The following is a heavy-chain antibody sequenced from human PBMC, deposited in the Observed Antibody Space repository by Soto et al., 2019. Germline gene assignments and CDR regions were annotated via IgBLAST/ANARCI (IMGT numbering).Heavy chain of an antibody. V-gene: IGHV1-2*02. CDR2: INPNSGGT. CDR3: ASLTTVNGSYGMDV. CDR1: GYTFTDYY. Sequence: QVQLVQSGAEVKKPGASVKVSCKASGYTFTDYYMHWVRQAPGQGLEWMGWINPNSGGTNYAQKLQGRVTMTRDTSISTAYMEVSRLRSDDTAVFYCASLTTVNGSYGMDVWGQGTTVTVSS. D-gene: IGHD4-4*01. J-gene: IGHJ6*02.